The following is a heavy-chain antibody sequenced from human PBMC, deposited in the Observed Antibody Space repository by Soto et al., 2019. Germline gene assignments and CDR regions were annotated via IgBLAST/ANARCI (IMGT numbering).Heavy chain of an antibody. Sequence: ASVKVSCKSSGYTFTSYCISWVRQAPVQGLEWMGWISAYNGKTNYEKKIQGRVTMTKDTSTSTAYMELRRMRSDDTEVYYCERDGPYCSGGSCYASYWGQGTLVTVS. CDR1: GYTFTSYC. V-gene: IGHV1-18*01. CDR3: ERDGPYCSGGSCYASY. J-gene: IGHJ4*02. CDR2: ISAYNGKT. D-gene: IGHD2-15*01.